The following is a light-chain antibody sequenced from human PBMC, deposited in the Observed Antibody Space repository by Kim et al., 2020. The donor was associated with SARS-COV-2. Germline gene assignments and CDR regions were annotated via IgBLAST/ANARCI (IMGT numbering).Light chain of an antibody. CDR1: RSNIGGYT. CDR2: SNN. CDR3: AAWDASLNGYV. V-gene: IGLV1-44*01. Sequence: ISCSGSRSNIGGYTVNWYQQLPGTAPKLLIYSNNQRPSGVPDRLSGSRSGTSASLAISGLQSEDEAYYYCAAWDASLNGYVFGTGTKVTVL. J-gene: IGLJ1*01.